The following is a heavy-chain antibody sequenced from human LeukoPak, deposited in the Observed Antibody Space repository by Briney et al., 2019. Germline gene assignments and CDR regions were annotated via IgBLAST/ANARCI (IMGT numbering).Heavy chain of an antibody. D-gene: IGHD6-13*01. CDR1: GGSISSYY. CDR3: ARGVGYSSSWYLSWFDP. CDR2: IYTSGST. V-gene: IGHV4-4*07. J-gene: IGHJ5*02. Sequence: SETLSLTCTVSGGSISSYYWSWIRRPAGKGPEWIGRIYTSGSTNYNPSLKSRVTMSVDTSKNQFSLKLSSVTAADTAVYYCARGVGYSSSWYLSWFDPWGQGTLVTVSS.